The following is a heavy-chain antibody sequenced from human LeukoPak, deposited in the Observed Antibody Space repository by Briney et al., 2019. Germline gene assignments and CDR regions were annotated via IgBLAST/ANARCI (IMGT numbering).Heavy chain of an antibody. CDR1: GFTFDDYA. CDR2: ISWNSGSI. V-gene: IGHV3-9*01. D-gene: IGHD3-9*01. J-gene: IGHJ4*02. CDR3: AKDTGYDILTDFDY. Sequence: PGGSLRPSCAASGFTFDDYAMHWVRQAPGKGLEWVSGISWNSGSIGYADSVKGRFTISRDNAKNSLYLQMNSLRAEDTALYYCAKDTGYDILTDFDYWGQGTLVTVSS.